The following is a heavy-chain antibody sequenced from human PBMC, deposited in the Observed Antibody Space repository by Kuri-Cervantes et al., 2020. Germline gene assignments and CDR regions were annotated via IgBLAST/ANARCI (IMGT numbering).Heavy chain of an antibody. CDR2: INHSGST. J-gene: IGHJ6*03. CDR1: GGSFSGYY. V-gene: IGHV4-34*01. D-gene: IGHD4-17*01. CDR3: ARGGGDYGPYYYMDV. Sequence: SETLSLTCAVYGGSFSGYYWSWIRQPPGKGLEWVGEINHSGSTNYNPSLKSRVTISVDTSKNQFSLQLNSVTAADTAVYYCARGGGDYGPYYYMDVWGKGTTVTVSS.